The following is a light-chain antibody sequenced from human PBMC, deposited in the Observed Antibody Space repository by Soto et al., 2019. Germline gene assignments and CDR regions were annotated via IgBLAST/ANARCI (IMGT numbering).Light chain of an antibody. CDR2: EGS. V-gene: IGLV2-23*01. Sequence: QPASVSGSPGQSITISCTGTSSDVGSYNLVSWYQQHPGKAPKLMIYEGSKRPSGVSNRFSGSKSGNTASLTISGLQAEDEADYYCCSYAGSSTSYVFGTGTKVTVL. CDR1: SSDVGSYNL. J-gene: IGLJ1*01. CDR3: CSYAGSSTSYV.